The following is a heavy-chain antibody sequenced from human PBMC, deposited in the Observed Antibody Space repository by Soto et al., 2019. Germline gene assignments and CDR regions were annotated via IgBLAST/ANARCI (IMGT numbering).Heavy chain of an antibody. CDR2: ISYDGSNK. J-gene: IGHJ3*02. CDR1: VFTFSIYA. V-gene: IGHV3-30-3*01. D-gene: IGHD7-27*01. CDR3: ARGEPGHAFDI. Sequence: GGSLPLRCAASVFTFSIYAMHWVRQAPGKGLDWVAVISYDGSNKYYADSVKGRFTISRDNSKNTLYLQMNSLRAEDTAVYYCARGEPGHAFDIWGQGTMVTVSS.